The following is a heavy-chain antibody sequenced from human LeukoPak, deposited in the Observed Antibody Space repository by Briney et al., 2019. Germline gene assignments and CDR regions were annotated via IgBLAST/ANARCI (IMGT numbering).Heavy chain of an antibody. D-gene: IGHD7-27*01. CDR1: GGSVSDYY. J-gene: IGHJ4*02. CDR2: IYHTGST. V-gene: IGHV4-59*02. CDR3: ASRKLGNDY. Sequence: PSETLSLTCTISGGSVSDYYWSWIRQSPGKGLEWIGYIYHTGSTSYSPSLRSRVTISADTSQNQFSLKLSSVTAADTAVYYCASRKLGNDYWGQGTLVTVSS.